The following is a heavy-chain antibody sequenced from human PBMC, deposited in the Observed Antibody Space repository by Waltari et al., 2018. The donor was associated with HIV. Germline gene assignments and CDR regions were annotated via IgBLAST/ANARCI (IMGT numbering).Heavy chain of an antibody. Sequence: QVQLGESGGGVVQPGRSLRLPCAASGCTFRSYGMHWVGQAPGKGLEWVAVIWYDGSNKYYADSVKGRFTISRDNSKNTLYLQMNSLRAEDTAVYYCATTEYQLLGLSYYGMDVWGQGTTVTVSS. CDR2: IWYDGSNK. CDR1: GCTFRSYG. D-gene: IGHD2-2*01. J-gene: IGHJ6*02. CDR3: ATTEYQLLGLSYYGMDV. V-gene: IGHV3-33*01.